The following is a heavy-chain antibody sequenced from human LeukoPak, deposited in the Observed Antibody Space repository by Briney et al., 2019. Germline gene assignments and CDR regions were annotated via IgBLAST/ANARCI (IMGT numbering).Heavy chain of an antibody. CDR2: INNDRSST. D-gene: IGHD6-13*01. CDR3: ARPTKEGSSWYWWFDP. CDR1: GFTFSSYW. V-gene: IGHV3-74*01. J-gene: IGHJ5*02. Sequence: GGSLRLSCAASGFTFSSYWMHWVRQAPGKGLVWVSRINNDRSSTSYADSVKGRFTISRDNAKNTLYLQMNSLRAEDTAVYYCARPTKEGSSWYWWFDPWGQGTLVTVSS.